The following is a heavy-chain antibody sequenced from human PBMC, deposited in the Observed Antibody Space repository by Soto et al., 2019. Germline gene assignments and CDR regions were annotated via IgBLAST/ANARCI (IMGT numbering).Heavy chain of an antibody. CDR3: ARGDTTMITDYYAMAV. D-gene: IGHD5-18*01. CDR2: IYHSGST. J-gene: IGHJ6*02. CDR1: GYSISSGYY. V-gene: IGHV4-38-2*01. Sequence: SETLSLTCAVSGYSISSGYYWGWIRQPPGKGLEWIGSIYHSGSTYYNPSLKSRVTISVDTSKNQFSLKLSSVTAADTAVYYCARGDTTMITDYYAMAVWGQGTTVTVSS.